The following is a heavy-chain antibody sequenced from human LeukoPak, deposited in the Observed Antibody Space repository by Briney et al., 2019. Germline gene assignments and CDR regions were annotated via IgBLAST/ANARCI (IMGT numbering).Heavy chain of an antibody. J-gene: IGHJ1*01. CDR3: ARRRYYDSTGFLD. CDR1: GGFISSSNYY. V-gene: IGHV4-39*02. CDR2: IYYSGRT. Sequence: SETLSLTCTVSGGFISSSNYYWGWIRQPPGKGLEWIGDIYYSGRTYYNPSLGSRVSISLDTSMNDFSLTLTYVTAAGTAVYYVARRRYYDSTGFLDWGRGSLVIVSS. D-gene: IGHD3-22*01.